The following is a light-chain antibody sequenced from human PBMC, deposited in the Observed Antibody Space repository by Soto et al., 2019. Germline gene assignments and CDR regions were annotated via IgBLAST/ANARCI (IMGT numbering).Light chain of an antibody. CDR1: QGISSY. CDR3: QQYYSYPWT. J-gene: IGKJ1*01. V-gene: IGKV1-8*01. CDR2: AAS. Sequence: AIRITQSPSSLSASTEDRVIITCRASQGISSYLAWYQQKPGKAPKLLIYAASTLQSGVPSRFSGSGSGTDFTLTISCLQSEDFATYYCQQYYSYPWTFGQGTKVDIK.